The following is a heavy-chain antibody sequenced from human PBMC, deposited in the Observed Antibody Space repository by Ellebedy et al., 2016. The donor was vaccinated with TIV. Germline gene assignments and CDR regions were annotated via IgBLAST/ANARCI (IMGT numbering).Heavy chain of an antibody. J-gene: IGHJ4*02. CDR3: AKSLSTATGSLTDS. D-gene: IGHD6-25*01. CDR1: GLTVSSNY. CDR2: MDSGGST. V-gene: IGHV3-53*01. Sequence: GESLKISCAASGLTVSSNYMSWVRQAPGKGLEWVSVMDSGGSTYYADSVKGRFTISRDNSKNTVYLQMTSLRAEDTAVYYCAKSLSTATGSLTDSWGQGTLVTVSS.